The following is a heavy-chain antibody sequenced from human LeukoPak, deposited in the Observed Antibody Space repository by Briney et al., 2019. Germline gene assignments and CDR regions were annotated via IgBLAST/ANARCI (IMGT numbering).Heavy chain of an antibody. Sequence: AASVKVSCKASGGTLSSYAISWVRQAPGQGLEWMGRIIPILGIANYAQKFQGRVTITADKSTSTAYMELSSLRSEDTAVYYCARTGIAARYAFDYWGQGTLVTVSS. CDR3: ARTGIAARYAFDY. V-gene: IGHV1-69*04. CDR1: GGTLSSYA. D-gene: IGHD6-6*01. CDR2: IIPILGIA. J-gene: IGHJ4*02.